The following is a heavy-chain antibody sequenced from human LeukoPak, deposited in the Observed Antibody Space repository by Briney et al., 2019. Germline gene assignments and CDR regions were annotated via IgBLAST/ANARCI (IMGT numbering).Heavy chain of an antibody. V-gene: IGHV1-46*03. CDR2: INPSGGST. J-gene: IGHJ3*02. D-gene: IGHD2-15*01. CDR3: ARDTPNCSGGSSYSGDAFDI. Sequence: ASVKVSCKASGYTFTNYYMHWVRQAPGQGLEWMGIINPSGGSTSYAQKFQGRVTMTRDTSTSTVYMELSSLRSEDSAVYYCARDTPNCSGGSSYSGDAFDIWGQGTMVTVSS. CDR1: GYTFTNYY.